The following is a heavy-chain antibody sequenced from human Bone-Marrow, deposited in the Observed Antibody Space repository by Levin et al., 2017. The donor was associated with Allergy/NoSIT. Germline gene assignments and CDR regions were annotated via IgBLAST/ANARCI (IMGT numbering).Heavy chain of an antibody. CDR1: GYTFTSHG. CDR3: ARDPLAFSLGWYNWIDP. Sequence: GGSLRLSCKASGYTFTSHGISWVRQAPGQGLEWMGWISVYNGNTNYAQKFQGRVTMTTDTSTSTAYMELRSLRSDDTAVYYCARDPLAFSLGWYNWIDPWGQGTLVTVSS. J-gene: IGHJ5*02. V-gene: IGHV1-18*01. CDR2: ISVYNGNT. D-gene: IGHD6-19*01.